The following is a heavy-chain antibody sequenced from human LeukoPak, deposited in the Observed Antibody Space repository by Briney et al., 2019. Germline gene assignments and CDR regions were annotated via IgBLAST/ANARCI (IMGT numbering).Heavy chain of an antibody. Sequence: ASVKVSCRASGYTSTGYYMHWVRQAPGQGLEWMGWINPNSGGTNYAQKFQGRVTMTRDTSISTAYMELSRLRSDDTAVYYCAREGADSSNWYIIPYDYWGQGTLVTVSS. V-gene: IGHV1-2*02. CDR3: AREGADSSNWYIIPYDY. J-gene: IGHJ4*02. CDR2: INPNSGGT. CDR1: GYTSTGYY. D-gene: IGHD6-13*01.